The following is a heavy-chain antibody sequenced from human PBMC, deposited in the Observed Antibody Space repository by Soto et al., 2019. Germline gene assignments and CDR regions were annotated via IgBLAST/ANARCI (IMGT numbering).Heavy chain of an antibody. V-gene: IGHV5-51*01. CDR3: ARLLGYCSSTSCRRYGMDV. D-gene: IGHD2-2*01. Sequence: PVGSLKISCNGSGYSFTSYWIGWVRQMPGKGLEWMGIIYPGDSDTRYSPSFQGQVTISADKSISTAYLQWSSLKASDTAMYYCARLLGYCSSTSCRRYGMDVWGQGTTVTVSS. CDR1: GYSFTSYW. CDR2: IYPGDSDT. J-gene: IGHJ6*02.